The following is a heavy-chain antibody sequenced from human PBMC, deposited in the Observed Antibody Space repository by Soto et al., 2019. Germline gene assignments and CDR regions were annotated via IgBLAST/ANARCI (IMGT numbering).Heavy chain of an antibody. CDR1: GFTFSSYS. CDR3: ARDVNDYGDYSETPYYYYGTDV. CDR2: ISSSSSTI. J-gene: IGHJ6*02. V-gene: IGHV3-48*01. D-gene: IGHD4-17*01. Sequence: GGSLRLSCAASGFTFSSYSMNWVRQAPGKGLEWVSYISSSSSTIYYADPVKGRFTISRDNAKNSLYLQMNSLRAEDTAVYYCARDVNDYGDYSETPYYYYGTDVWGQGTTVTVSS.